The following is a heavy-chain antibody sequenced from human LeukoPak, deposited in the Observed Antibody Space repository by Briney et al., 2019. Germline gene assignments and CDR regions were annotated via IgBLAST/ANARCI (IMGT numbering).Heavy chain of an antibody. D-gene: IGHD3-22*01. J-gene: IGHJ4*02. CDR2: ISGSGGST. CDR1: GLTFSNAW. Sequence: GGSLRLSCAASGLTFSNAWMSWVRQAPGKGLEWVSAISGSGGSTYYADSVKGRFTISRDNSKNTLYLQMNSLRAEDTAVYYCAKWGGGAYYDSSGYVYFDYWGQGTLVTVSS. V-gene: IGHV3-23*01. CDR3: AKWGGGAYYDSSGYVYFDY.